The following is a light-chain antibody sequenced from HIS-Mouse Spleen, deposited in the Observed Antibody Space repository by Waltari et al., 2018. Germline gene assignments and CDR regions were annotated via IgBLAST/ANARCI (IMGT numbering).Light chain of an antibody. CDR1: SSDIWSYHL. CDR3: CSYAGSSTLV. V-gene: IGLV2-23*01. J-gene: IGLJ3*02. Sequence: SALTQPASVSGSPGQLIPISCTVSSSDIWSYHLVSWYQQHPGKAPKLMIYEGSKRPSGVSNRFSGSKSCNTASLTISGLQAEDEADYYCCSYAGSSTLVFGGGTKLTVL. CDR2: EGS.